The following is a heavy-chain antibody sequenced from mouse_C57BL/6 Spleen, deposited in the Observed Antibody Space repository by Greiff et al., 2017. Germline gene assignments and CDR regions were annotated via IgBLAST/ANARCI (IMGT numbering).Heavy chain of an antibody. CDR2: IDPEDGDT. D-gene: IGHD2-1*01. V-gene: IGHV14-1*01. CDR1: GFNIKDYY. J-gene: IGHJ3*01. CDR3: TPGGNYVGFAY. Sequence: EVQLVASGAELVRPGASVKLSCTASGFNIKDYYMHWVKQRPEQGLEWIGRIDPEDGDTEYAPKFQGKATMTADTSYNTAYLQLSSLTSEDTAVYYCTPGGNYVGFAYWGKGTLVTVSA.